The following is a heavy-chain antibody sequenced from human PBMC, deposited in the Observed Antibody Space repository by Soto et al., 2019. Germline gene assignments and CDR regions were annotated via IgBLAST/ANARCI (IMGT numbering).Heavy chain of an antibody. V-gene: IGHV4-39*01. CDR1: GNSITDRNYY. CDR2: IFYTGST. Sequence: HLQLQESGPGLVKPSETLSLTCTVSGNSITDRNYYWGWLRQPPGKGLEWDGSIFYTGSTSYSRSLWGRGTVSVDTSQYQCSLNVTSASAADTAICFCATMTGFLVTTLEVDYWGQGVLVTVSS. D-gene: IGHD3-3*01. CDR3: ATMTGFLVTTLEVDY. J-gene: IGHJ4*02.